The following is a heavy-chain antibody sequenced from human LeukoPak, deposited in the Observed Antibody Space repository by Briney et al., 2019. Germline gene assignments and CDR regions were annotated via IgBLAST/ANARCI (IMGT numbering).Heavy chain of an antibody. D-gene: IGHD4-17*01. V-gene: IGHV3-30-3*01. CDR1: GFTFSSYA. CDR2: ISYDGSNK. CDR3: ARDSVTPTEGYYYYGMDV. J-gene: IGHJ6*02. Sequence: GGSLRLSCAASGFTFSSYAMHWVRQAPGKGLEWVAVISYDGSNKYYADSVKGRFTISRDNSKNTLYLQMNSLRAEDTAVYYCARDSVTPTEGYYYYGMDVWGQGTTVTVSS.